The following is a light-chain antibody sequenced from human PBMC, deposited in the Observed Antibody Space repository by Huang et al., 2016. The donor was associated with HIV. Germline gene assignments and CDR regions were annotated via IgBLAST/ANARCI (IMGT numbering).Light chain of an antibody. Sequence: DIVMTQSPESLAVSLGEGATINCRSSQSVLNTDNNRDYLAWYQQKPGQRPRLLIYWASTRESGVPDRFLGTGSGTDFTLTISNLQAEDVAVYFCQQYYDTPLTFGPGTKVDIK. J-gene: IGKJ3*01. CDR1: QSVLNTDNNRDY. CDR2: WAS. CDR3: QQYYDTPLT. V-gene: IGKV4-1*01.